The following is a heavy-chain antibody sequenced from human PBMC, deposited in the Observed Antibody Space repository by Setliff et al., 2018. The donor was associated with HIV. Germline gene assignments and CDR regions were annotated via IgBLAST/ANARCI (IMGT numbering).Heavy chain of an antibody. CDR3: ARARATETTFHYFDYYMDV. V-gene: IGHV4-34*01. J-gene: IGHJ6*03. D-gene: IGHD4-4*01. Sequence: SETLSLTCAVYGGSFSGYYWSWIRQPPGKGLEWIGEVNHSGSTNYNPSLKSRVTISVDMSKNQFSLELSSVTAADTAVYYCARARATETTFHYFDYYMDVWGKGTTVTVSS. CDR2: VNHSGST. CDR1: GGSFSGYY.